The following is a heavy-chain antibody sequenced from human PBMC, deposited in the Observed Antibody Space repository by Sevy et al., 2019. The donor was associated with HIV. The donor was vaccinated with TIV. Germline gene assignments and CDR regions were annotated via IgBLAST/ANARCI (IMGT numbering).Heavy chain of an antibody. CDR3: ARDLRRSNYRNWYSDL. CDR1: GFTFSSYW. D-gene: IGHD4-4*01. Sequence: GGSLRLSCAASGFTFSSYWMSWVRQAPGKGLEWVANIKQDGSEKYYVDSVKGRFTISRDNAKNSLYLQMNSLRAEDTAVYYCARDLRRSNYRNWYSDLWARGPLVTVSP. J-gene: IGHJ2*01. CDR2: IKQDGSEK. V-gene: IGHV3-7*01.